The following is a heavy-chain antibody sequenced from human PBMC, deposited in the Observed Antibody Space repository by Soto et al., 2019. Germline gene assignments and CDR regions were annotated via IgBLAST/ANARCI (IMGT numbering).Heavy chain of an antibody. D-gene: IGHD6-13*01. CDR2: ISYDGSNK. CDR1: GFTFSSYA. Sequence: PGGSLRLSCAASGFTFSSYAMHWVRQAPGKGLEWVAVISYDGSNKYYADSVKGRFTISRDNSKNTLYLQMNSLRAEDTAVYYCARDRIAAAGTGVACFDPWGQGTLVTVSS. V-gene: IGHV3-30-3*01. J-gene: IGHJ5*02. CDR3: ARDRIAAAGTGVACFDP.